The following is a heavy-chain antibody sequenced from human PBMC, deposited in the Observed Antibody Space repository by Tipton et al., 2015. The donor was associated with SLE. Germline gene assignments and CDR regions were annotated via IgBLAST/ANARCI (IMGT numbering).Heavy chain of an antibody. CDR3: ARLDYYDSRGNYFDY. V-gene: IGHV4-59*01. CDR2: IYYSGST. CDR1: GGPIRSYY. J-gene: IGHJ4*02. D-gene: IGHD3-22*01. Sequence: TLSLTCTVSGGPIRSYYWSWIRQPPGKGLEWIGYIYYSGSTNYNPSLKSRVTISVDTSKNQFSLKLSSVTAADTAVYYCARLDYYDSRGNYFDYWGQGTLVTVSS.